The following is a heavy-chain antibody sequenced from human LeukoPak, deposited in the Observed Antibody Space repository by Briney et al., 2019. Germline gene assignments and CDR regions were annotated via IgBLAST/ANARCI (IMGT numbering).Heavy chain of an antibody. CDR1: GFTVSSNY. CDR2: IYSGGST. Sequence: GGSLRLSCAASGFTVSSNYMSWVRQAPGKGLEWVSVIYSGGSTYYADSVKGRFTISRDNSKNTLYLQMNSLRDEDTAVYYCARVLVRRGYSYGPFDYWGQGTLVTVSS. V-gene: IGHV3-53*01. J-gene: IGHJ4*02. D-gene: IGHD5-18*01. CDR3: ARVLVRRGYSYGPFDY.